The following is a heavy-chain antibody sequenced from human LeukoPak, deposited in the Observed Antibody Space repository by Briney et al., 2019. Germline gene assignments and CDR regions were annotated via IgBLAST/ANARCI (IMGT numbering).Heavy chain of an antibody. V-gene: IGHV4-34*01. D-gene: IGHD3-10*01. CDR3: ATLRWHYYIPTAGP. J-gene: IGHJ5*02. CDR2: INHSGST. Sequence: SETLSLTCAVYGGSFSGYYWSWIRQPPGKGLEWIGEINHSGSTNYNPSPKSRVTISIDTSKNQFSLKLRSVTAADTAVYYCATLRWHYYIPTAGPWGQGTLVTVSS. CDR1: GGSFSGYY.